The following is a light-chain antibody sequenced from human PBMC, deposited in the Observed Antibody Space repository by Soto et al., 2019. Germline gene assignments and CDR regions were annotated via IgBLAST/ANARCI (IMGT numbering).Light chain of an antibody. Sequence: EVGLLQSLTTLSLSTGERATLSCRASQSVGSYLAWYQQRPGQARRLLIYGASNRATGIPDRFSGSGSGTEFTLTISSLQSEDFAVYYCQQYNNWPLTFGGGSKVDVK. CDR3: QQYNNWPLT. CDR2: GAS. V-gene: IGKV3D-15*01. J-gene: IGKJ4*01. CDR1: QSVGSY.